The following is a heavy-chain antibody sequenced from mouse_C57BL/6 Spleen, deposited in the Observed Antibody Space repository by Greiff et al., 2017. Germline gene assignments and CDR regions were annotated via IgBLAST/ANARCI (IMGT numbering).Heavy chain of an antibody. CDR2: ISDGGSYT. V-gene: IGHV5-4*01. CDR1: GFTFSSYA. CDR3: ARDEKGYYAMDY. Sequence: DVQLVESGGGLVKPGGSLKLSCAASGFTFSSYAMSWVRQTPEKRLEWVATISDGGSYTYYPDNVKGRFTISRDNAKNNLYLQMSHLKSEDTAMYYCARDEKGYYAMDYWGQGTSVTVSS. J-gene: IGHJ4*01.